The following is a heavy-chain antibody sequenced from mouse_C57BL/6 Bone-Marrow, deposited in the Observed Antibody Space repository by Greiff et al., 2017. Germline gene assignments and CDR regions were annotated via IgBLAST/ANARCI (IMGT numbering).Heavy chain of an antibody. CDR1: GYTFTSYW. Sequence: VQLQQPGAELVRPGSSVKLSCKASGYTFTSYWMDWVKQRPGQGLEWIGNIYPSDSETHYNQKFKDKATLTVDKSSSTAHMQLSSLTSEDSAVYYCARAVIYYYGSSYGYWGQGTTLTVSS. V-gene: IGHV1-61*01. D-gene: IGHD1-1*01. CDR3: ARAVIYYYGSSYGY. CDR2: IYPSDSET. J-gene: IGHJ2*01.